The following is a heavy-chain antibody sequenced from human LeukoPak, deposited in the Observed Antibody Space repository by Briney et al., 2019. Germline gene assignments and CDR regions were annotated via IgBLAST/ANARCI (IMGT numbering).Heavy chain of an antibody. CDR2: IYSGGST. V-gene: IGHV3-66*01. CDR1: GFTVSSNY. J-gene: IGHJ4*02. CDR3: ARDTFDSYYFDY. D-gene: IGHD3-9*01. Sequence: GGSLRLSCVASGFTVSSNYMSWVRQAPGKGLEWVSVIYSGGSTYYADSVKGRFTISRDNSKNTLYLRMNSLRAEDTAVYYCARDTFDSYYFDYWGQGTLVTVSS.